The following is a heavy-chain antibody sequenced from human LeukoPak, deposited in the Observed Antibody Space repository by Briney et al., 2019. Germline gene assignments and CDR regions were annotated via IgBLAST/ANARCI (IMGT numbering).Heavy chain of an antibody. CDR2: IGTAGDT. D-gene: IGHD6-19*01. Sequence: GGSLRLSCAASGFTFSSYDMHWVRQATAKGLEWVSAIGTAGDTYYPGSVKGRFTISRENAKNSLYLQMNSLRAGDTAVYYCARAGSSGWSYYGMDVWGQGTTVTVSS. V-gene: IGHV3-13*01. CDR1: GFTFSSYD. CDR3: ARAGSSGWSYYGMDV. J-gene: IGHJ6*02.